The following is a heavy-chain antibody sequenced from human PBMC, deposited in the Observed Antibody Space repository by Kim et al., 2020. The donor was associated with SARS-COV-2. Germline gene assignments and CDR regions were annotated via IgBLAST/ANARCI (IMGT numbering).Heavy chain of an antibody. D-gene: IGHD3-16*01. Sequence: SETLSLTCTVSGGSISSGGYYWSWIRQHPGKGLEWIGYIYYSGSTYYNPSLKSRVTISVDTSKNQFSLKLSSVTAADTAVYYCARVGTQACSFMITFGGDFAYWGQGTLVTVSS. V-gene: IGHV4-31*03. CDR3: ARVGTQACSFMITFGGDFAY. J-gene: IGHJ4*02. CDR1: GGSISSGGYY. CDR2: IYYSGST.